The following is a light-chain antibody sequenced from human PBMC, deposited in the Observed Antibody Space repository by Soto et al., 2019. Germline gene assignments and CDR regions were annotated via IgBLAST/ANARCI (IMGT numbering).Light chain of an antibody. CDR2: DAS. V-gene: IGKV3-11*01. CDR3: QQRSNWVT. CDR1: QSVSSY. Sequence: EIVLTQSLATLSLSPGERATLSCRASQSVSSYLAWYQQKPGQAPRLLIYDASNRATGIPARFSGSGSGTDFTLTISSLEPEDVAVYYCQQRSNWVTFGQGTRLEIK. J-gene: IGKJ5*01.